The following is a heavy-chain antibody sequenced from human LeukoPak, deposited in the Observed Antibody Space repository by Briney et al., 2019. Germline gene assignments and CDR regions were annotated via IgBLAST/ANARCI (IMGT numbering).Heavy chain of an antibody. CDR3: IRGSTYHVN. CDR1: GFTFGDYA. D-gene: IGHD5/OR15-5a*01. Sequence: GGSLRLSCTASGFTFGDYAMTWVRQAPGKGLECVGFIRSNDYGGTTEYAASVKGRFTISRDDSKSIAYLQMNSLKTEDTAVYYCIRGSTYHVNWGQGTLVTVSS. CDR2: IRSNDYGGTT. J-gene: IGHJ4*02. V-gene: IGHV3-49*04.